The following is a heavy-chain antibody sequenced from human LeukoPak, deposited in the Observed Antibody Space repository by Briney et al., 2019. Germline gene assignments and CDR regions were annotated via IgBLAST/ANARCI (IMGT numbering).Heavy chain of an antibody. D-gene: IGHD3-22*01. V-gene: IGHV1-2*06. Sequence: ASVKVSCKASGYTFTGYYMHLVRQAPGQGLEWMGRINPNSGGTNYAQKFQGRVTMTRDTSISTAYMELSRLRSDDTAVYYCARDPHYYDSSGFDYWGQGTLVTVSS. CDR3: ARDPHYYDSSGFDY. CDR1: GYTFTGYY. J-gene: IGHJ4*02. CDR2: INPNSGGT.